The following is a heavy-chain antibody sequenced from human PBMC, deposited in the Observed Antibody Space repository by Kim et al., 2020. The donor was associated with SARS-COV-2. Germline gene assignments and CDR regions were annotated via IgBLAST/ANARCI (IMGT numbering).Heavy chain of an antibody. Sequence: GGSLRLSCAASGFTFGDYAMHWVRQAPGKGLEWVSVISCNSGSICYADSVKGRFTISRDNAKNSLYLQMNSLRAEDTALYYCAKDMTYGDYYYYYGMDVWGHGTTVTVSS. CDR2: ISCNSGSI. D-gene: IGHD4-17*01. V-gene: IGHV3-9*01. CDR3: AKDMTYGDYYYYYGMDV. J-gene: IGHJ6*02. CDR1: GFTFGDYA.